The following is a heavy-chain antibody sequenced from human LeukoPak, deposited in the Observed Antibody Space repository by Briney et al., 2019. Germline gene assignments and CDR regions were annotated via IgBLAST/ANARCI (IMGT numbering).Heavy chain of an antibody. V-gene: IGHV4-39*01. CDR3: ARTYSDFQRGHFDY. Sequence: PSETLSLTCTVSGGSISSSSYYWGWIRQPPGKGLEWLGSIYYTGSTYYTPSLKSRVTVSVDTSKNQFSLKLSSVTAAGTAVYYCARTYSDFQRGHFDYWGQGTLVTVSS. J-gene: IGHJ4*02. CDR1: GGSISSSSYY. CDR2: IYYTGST. D-gene: IGHD3-3*01.